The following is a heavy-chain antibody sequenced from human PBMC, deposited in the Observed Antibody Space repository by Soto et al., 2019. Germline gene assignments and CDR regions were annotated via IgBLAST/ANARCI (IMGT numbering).Heavy chain of an antibody. V-gene: IGHV3-30*18. CDR3: AKAWDDSRYNFYYGMDV. J-gene: IGHJ6*02. D-gene: IGHD3-22*01. CDR2: ISYDGSKK. CDR1: AFTFSSYA. Sequence: GGSLRLSCAASAFTFSSYAMHWVRQAPGKGLEWVAVISYDGSKKYYVDSVKGRFTISRDNSKNTLNLQMNSLRAEDTALFYCAKAWDDSRYNFYYGMDVWGQGTTVTVSS.